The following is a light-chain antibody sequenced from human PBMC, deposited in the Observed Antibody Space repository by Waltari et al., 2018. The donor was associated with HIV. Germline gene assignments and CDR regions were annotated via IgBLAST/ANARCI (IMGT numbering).Light chain of an antibody. CDR1: NIGSKS. CDR2: YDS. Sequence: SYVLTQPPSVSVAPGKTARITWGGNNIGSKSVHWYQQKPGQAPVLVIYYDSDRPSGIPERFSGSNSGNTATLTISRVEAGDEADYYCQVWDSSSDHVVFGGGTKLTVL. V-gene: IGLV3-21*04. J-gene: IGLJ2*01. CDR3: QVWDSSSDHVV.